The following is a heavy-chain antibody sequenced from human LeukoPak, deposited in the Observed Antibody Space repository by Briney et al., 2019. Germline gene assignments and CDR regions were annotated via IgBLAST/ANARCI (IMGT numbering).Heavy chain of an antibody. V-gene: IGHV3-74*01. Sequence: AGSLRLSCAASGFTFSSYWKHWVRQAPGKGLVWFSRINSDGSSTSYADSVKGRFTISRDNAKNTLYLQMNSLRAEDTAVYYCARKGAVSSSWYTFDYWGQGTLVTVSS. CDR1: GFTFSSYW. J-gene: IGHJ4*02. CDR3: ARKGAVSSSWYTFDY. D-gene: IGHD6-13*01. CDR2: INSDGSST.